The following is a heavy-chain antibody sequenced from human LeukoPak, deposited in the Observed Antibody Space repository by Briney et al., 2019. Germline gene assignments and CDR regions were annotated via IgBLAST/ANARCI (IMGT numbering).Heavy chain of an antibody. D-gene: IGHD5-24*01. J-gene: IGHJ4*02. CDR1: GFTFSRFW. Sequence: GGSLRLSCAASGFTFSRFWMSWVRQAPGKRLEWVANIKQDGSEKYYVDSVKGRFTISRDNAKNSLYLQMNSLRAEDTAIYYCTRVGYIDEGIDYWGQGTLVTVSS. CDR3: TRVGYIDEGIDY. V-gene: IGHV3-7*04. CDR2: IKQDGSEK.